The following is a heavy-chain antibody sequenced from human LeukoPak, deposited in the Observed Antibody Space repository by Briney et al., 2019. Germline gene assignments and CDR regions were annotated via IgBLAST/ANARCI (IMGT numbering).Heavy chain of an antibody. CDR3: ARGTPGYSSGWYLTDY. CDR1: GYTFTSYG. D-gene: IGHD6-19*01. Sequence: ASVKVSCKASGYTFTSYGISWVRQALGQGLEWMGWISAYNGNTNYAQKLQGRVTMTTDTSTSTAYMELRSLRSDDTAVYYCARGTPGYSSGWYLTDYWGQGTLVTVSS. J-gene: IGHJ4*02. V-gene: IGHV1-18*01. CDR2: ISAYNGNT.